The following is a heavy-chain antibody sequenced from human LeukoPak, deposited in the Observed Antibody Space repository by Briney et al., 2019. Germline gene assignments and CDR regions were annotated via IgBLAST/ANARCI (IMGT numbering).Heavy chain of an antibody. D-gene: IGHD6-19*01. V-gene: IGHV1-2*06. CDR2: INPNSGGA. CDR1: GYTFTGYY. Sequence: ASVKVSCKASGYTFTGYYIHWVRQAPGQGLEWMGRINPNSGGADYAQKFQGRVSMTRDTSISTAYMELSSLRSDDTAVYYCARGPRLDSSGWYYGAFNIWGQGTMVTVS. J-gene: IGHJ3*02. CDR3: ARGPRLDSSGWYYGAFNI.